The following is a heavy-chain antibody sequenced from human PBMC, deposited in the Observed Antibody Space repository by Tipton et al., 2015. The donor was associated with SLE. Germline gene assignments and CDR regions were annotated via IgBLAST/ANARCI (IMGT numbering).Heavy chain of an antibody. CDR2: IYVSGGT. J-gene: IGHJ4*02. D-gene: IGHD2-2*01. CDR3: ARDRAICDSTSCFRSYFDS. Sequence: LRLSCTVSGGSISSYYWSWIRQPAGKGLEWIGRIYVSGGTNYNPSLQSRSSISIDTSKSQFSLRLSSVTAADTAVYYCARDRAICDSTSCFRSYFDSWGQGTLVTVSS. V-gene: IGHV4-4*07. CDR1: GGSISSYY.